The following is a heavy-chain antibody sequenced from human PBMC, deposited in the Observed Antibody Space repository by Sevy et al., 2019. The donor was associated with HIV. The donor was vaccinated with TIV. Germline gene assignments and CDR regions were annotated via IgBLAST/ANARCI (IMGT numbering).Heavy chain of an antibody. D-gene: IGHD3-22*01. V-gene: IGHV1-24*01. J-gene: IGHJ4*02. CDR1: GYTLTELS. CDR2: FDPEEGER. CDR3: ATTKDYYDSSGYPSDH. Sequence: ASVKVSCKDSGYTLTELSMHWVRQAPGKGLEWMGTFDPEEGERRFAQKFQGRVTMTEDTSTDTAYMELRSLRSEDTAVYFCATTKDYYDSSGYPSDHWGQGALVTVSS.